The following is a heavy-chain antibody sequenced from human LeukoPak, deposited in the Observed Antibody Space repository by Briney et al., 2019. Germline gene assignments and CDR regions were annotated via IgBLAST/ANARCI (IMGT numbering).Heavy chain of an antibody. CDR3: ARESHSGAGDY. J-gene: IGHJ4*02. CDR2: IYYSGST. CDR1: GGSISSGGYY. V-gene: IGHV4-31*03. Sequence: SETLSLTCTVSGGSISSGGYYWSWIRQHPGQGLEWIGYIYYSGSTYYNPSLKSRVTISVDTSKNQFSLKLSSVTAADTAVYYCARESHSGAGDYWGQGTLVTVSS.